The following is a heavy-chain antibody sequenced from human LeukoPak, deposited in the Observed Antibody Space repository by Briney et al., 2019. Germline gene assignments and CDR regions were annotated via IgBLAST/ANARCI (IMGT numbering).Heavy chain of an antibody. CDR3: ARDHGAAPADY. CDR2: IFPILGIA. V-gene: IGHV1-69*04. J-gene: IGHJ4*02. CDR1: GGTFSSYA. D-gene: IGHD6-6*01. Sequence: ASVKVSCKASGGTFSSYAISWVRQAPGQGLEWMGRIFPILGIANYAQKFQGRVTITADKSTSTAYMELSSLRSEDTAAYYCARDHGAAPADYWGQGTLVTVSS.